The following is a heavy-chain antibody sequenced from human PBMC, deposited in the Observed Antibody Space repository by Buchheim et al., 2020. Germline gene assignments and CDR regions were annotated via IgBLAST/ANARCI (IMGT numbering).Heavy chain of an antibody. J-gene: IGHJ4*02. CDR1: GFTFSSYG. D-gene: IGHD3-10*01. CDR2: IWYDGSNK. CDR3: AREKYYGSGSYSVPFDY. V-gene: IGHV3-33*01. Sequence: QVQLVESGGGVVQPGRSLRLSCAASGFTFSSYGMHWVRQAPGKGLEWVAVIWYDGSNKYYADSVKGRFTISRDNSKNTLYLQMNSLRAEDTAVYYCAREKYYGSGSYSVPFDYWGQGTL.